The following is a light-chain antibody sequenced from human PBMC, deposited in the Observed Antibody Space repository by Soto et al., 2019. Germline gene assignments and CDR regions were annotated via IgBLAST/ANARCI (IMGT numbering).Light chain of an antibody. Sequence: DLQMTQSPSTLSASVGDSVTSXXRASQSISSWLAWYQQKPGKAPKLXIYKASSLESGVPSRFSGSGAGTEFTLTISSLQPDDFATYYCQQYNSYPITFGQGTRLEIK. CDR1: QSISSW. J-gene: IGKJ5*01. CDR2: KAS. V-gene: IGKV1-5*03. CDR3: QQYNSYPIT.